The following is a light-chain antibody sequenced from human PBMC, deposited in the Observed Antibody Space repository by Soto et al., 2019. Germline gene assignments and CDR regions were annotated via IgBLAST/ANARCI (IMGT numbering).Light chain of an antibody. CDR1: QSVSNNY. J-gene: IGKJ1*01. CDR2: GAS. V-gene: IGKV3-20*01. Sequence: EIVLTQSPGTLSLSPGERATLSCWASQSVSNNYLAWYQQKPGQAPRLLIYGASNRATGIPDRLSGSGSGTEFTLTISRMEPEDFAVYYCQQYGSSGTFGQGTKVDIK. CDR3: QQYGSSGT.